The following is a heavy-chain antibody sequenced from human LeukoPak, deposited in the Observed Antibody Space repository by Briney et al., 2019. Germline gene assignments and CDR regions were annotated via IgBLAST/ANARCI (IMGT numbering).Heavy chain of an antibody. V-gene: IGHV4-4*07. J-gene: IGHJ5*02. CDR2: INTSGST. Sequence: SETLSLTCTVSGGSMNSYHWTWIRQPAGKGLEWIGRINTSGSTNYNPSLKSRVTMSVDTSKNQFSLNLTSVTAADTAVYYCVRDPPSRQFDPWGQGTLVTVSS. CDR1: GGSMNSYH. CDR3: VRDPPSRQFDP.